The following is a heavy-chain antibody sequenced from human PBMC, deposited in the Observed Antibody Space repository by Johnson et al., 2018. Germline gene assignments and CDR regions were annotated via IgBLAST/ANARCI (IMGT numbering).Heavy chain of an antibody. CDR2: IWSDGSNE. V-gene: IGHV3-33*01. J-gene: IGHJ6*02. D-gene: IGHD2-21*01. Sequence: VQLVESGGGVVQPGRSLRLSCAASGFTFSRSGMHWVRQAPGKGLEWVAVIWSDGSNEGYADSVKGRYTTSRDNSKNSLYLQMNSLRAEDTAVYYCARAPLRKLPYGVDGWGQGTTVTVSS. CDR3: ARAPLRKLPYGVDG. CDR1: GFTFSRSG.